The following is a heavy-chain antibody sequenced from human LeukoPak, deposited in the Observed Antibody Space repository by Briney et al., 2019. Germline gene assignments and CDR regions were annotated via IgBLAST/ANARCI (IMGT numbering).Heavy chain of an antibody. CDR1: GFXFSSYG. J-gene: IGHJ4*02. CDR3: ARDRAAADLDY. D-gene: IGHD6-13*01. CDR2: IWYDGSNK. V-gene: IGHV3-33*01. Sequence: GGSLRLSCAASGFXFSSYGIHWVRQAPGKGLEWVAVIWYDGSNKFYADSVKGRFTISRDNSKNTLYLQMNSLRAEDTAVYYCARDRAAADLDYWGQGTLVTVSS.